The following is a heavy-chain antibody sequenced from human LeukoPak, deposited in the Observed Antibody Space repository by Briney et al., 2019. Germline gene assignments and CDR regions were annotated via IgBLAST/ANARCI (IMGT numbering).Heavy chain of an antibody. J-gene: IGHJ3*02. D-gene: IGHD4-11*01. CDR1: GGSFSGYY. CDR2: INHSGST. CDR3: ARGPSVSAFDI. V-gene: IGHV4-34*01. Sequence: SETLSLTCAVYGGSFSGYYWSWIRQPPGKGLEWIGEINHSGSTNYNPSLKSRVTMSVDTSKDQFSLKLSSVTAADTAVYYCARGPSVSAFDIWGQGTMVTVSS.